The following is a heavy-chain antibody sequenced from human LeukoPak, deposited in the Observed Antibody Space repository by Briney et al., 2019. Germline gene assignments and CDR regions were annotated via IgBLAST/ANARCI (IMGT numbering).Heavy chain of an antibody. CDR1: GYTFTSYY. CDR3: ARVSRDYYDSSGYYKLLDY. J-gene: IGHJ4*02. D-gene: IGHD3-22*01. CDR2: INPSGGST. V-gene: IGHV1-46*01. Sequence: ASVKVSCKASGYTFTSYYMHWVRQAPGQGLEWMGIINPSGGSTSYAQKFQGRVTMTRDTSTSTVYMELSSLRSEDTAVYYCARVSRDYYDSSGYYKLLDYWGQGTLVTVSS.